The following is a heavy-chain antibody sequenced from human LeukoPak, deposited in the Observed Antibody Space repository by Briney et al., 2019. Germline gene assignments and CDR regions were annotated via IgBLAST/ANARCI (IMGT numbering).Heavy chain of an antibody. J-gene: IGHJ4*02. CDR2: IWYDGSNI. CDR3: ARDKTTGSSSGFDY. V-gene: IGHV3-33*01. CDR1: GFTFSTYG. D-gene: IGHD6-6*01. Sequence: GRSLRLSCAASGFTFSTYGMHWVRQAPGKGLEWLAVIWYDGSNIYYADSVKGRFAISRDNSRNTLYLLLNSLRAEDTAVYYCARDKTTGSSSGFDYWGQGTLVTVSS.